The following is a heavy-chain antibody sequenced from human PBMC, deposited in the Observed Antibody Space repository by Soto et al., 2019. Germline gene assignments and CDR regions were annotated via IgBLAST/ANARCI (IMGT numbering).Heavy chain of an antibody. D-gene: IGHD2-21*01. CDR3: ARLGAYYQSLDP. V-gene: IGHV4-59*08. CDR1: GASVSHGY. J-gene: IGHJ5*02. Sequence: PSETLSLTCNVSGASVSHGYWSWIRQPPGKGLEWIGFMYFGGSFNYNPSLTSRATISVETSKSQFSVKLTSVTASDTAVYYCARLGAYYQSLDPWGPGTLVTVSS. CDR2: MYFGGSF.